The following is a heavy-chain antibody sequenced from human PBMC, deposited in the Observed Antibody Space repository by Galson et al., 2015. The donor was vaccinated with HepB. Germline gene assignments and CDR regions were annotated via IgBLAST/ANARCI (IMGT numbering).Heavy chain of an antibody. CDR3: ARGQFLYGDYGIDY. D-gene: IGHD4-17*01. V-gene: IGHV3-21*01. CDR1: GFTFSSYS. Sequence: SLRLSCAASGFTFSSYSMNWVRQAPGKGLEWVSSISSSSSYIYYADSVKGRFTISRDNAKNSLYLQMNSLRAEDTAVYYCARGQFLYGDYGIDYWGQGTLVTVSS. J-gene: IGHJ4*02. CDR2: ISSSSSYI.